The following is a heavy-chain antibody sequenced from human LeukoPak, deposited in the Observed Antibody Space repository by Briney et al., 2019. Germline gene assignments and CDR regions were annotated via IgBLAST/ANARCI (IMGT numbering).Heavy chain of an antibody. J-gene: IGHJ4*02. CDR3: ARGHYDVLAASYKWTPDY. CDR2: ITSGGDYI. D-gene: IGHD3-9*01. Sequence: GGSLRLSCAASGFTSNTFNMNWVRQAPGKGLEWVSSITSGGDYIYYADSVKGRFTTSRDNAKNSLSLQLNSLRVEDTAVYYCARGHYDVLAASYKWTPDYWGQGTLVTVSS. CDR1: GFTSNTFN. V-gene: IGHV3-21*01.